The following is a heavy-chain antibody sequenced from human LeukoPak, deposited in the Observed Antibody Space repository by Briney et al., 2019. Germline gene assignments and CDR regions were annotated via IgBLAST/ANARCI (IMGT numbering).Heavy chain of an antibody. CDR1: GFTFSSYS. J-gene: IGHJ4*02. CDR2: ISSSSSYI. V-gene: IGHV3-21*04. CDR3: AKDAPIFGVVNYYFDY. Sequence: GGSLRLSCAASGFTFSSYSMNWVRQAPGKGLEWVSSISSSSSYIYYADSVKGRFTISRDNSKNTLYLQMNSLRAENTAVYYCAKDAPIFGVVNYYFDYWGQGTLVTVSS. D-gene: IGHD3-3*01.